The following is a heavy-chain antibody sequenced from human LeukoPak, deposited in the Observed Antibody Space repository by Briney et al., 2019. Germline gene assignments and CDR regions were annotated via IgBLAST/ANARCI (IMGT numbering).Heavy chain of an antibody. J-gene: IGHJ5*02. Sequence: ASVKVSCKASGYAFTGYYTHWVRQAPGQGLEWMGWINPNSGGTNYAQKFQGRVTMTRDTSISTAYMELSRLRSDDTAVYYCARVRVTMVRGVHDNWFDPWGQGTLVTVSS. D-gene: IGHD3-10*01. CDR2: INPNSGGT. CDR1: GYAFTGYY. V-gene: IGHV1-2*02. CDR3: ARVRVTMVRGVHDNWFDP.